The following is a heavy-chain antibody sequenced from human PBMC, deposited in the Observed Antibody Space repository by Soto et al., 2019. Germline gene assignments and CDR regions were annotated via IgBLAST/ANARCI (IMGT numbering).Heavy chain of an antibody. J-gene: IGHJ6*02. CDR3: ARVPRASWLHDNHYYYGMPV. D-gene: IGHD6-19*01. CDR2: IYSSGST. Sequence: SATLSLTCTLPGISILSSYWSWIRQPPGPGLEWIGYIYSSGSTNYNPSLKSRVTISVDTSKNQFSLKLSSVTAADTAVYYCARVPRASWLHDNHYYYGMPVWAQGTTVTVS. V-gene: IGHV4-59*01. CDR1: GISILSSY.